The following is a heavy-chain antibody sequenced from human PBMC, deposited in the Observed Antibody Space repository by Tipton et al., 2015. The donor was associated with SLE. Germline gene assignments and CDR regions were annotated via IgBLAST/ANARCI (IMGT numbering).Heavy chain of an antibody. J-gene: IGHJ6*02. D-gene: IGHD3-10*01. CDR2: IYHTGST. CDR3: ARQRLRLLSPLDA. V-gene: IGHV4-31*03. CDR1: GGSISRIGYY. Sequence: TLSLTCTVSGGSISRIGYYWSWIRQHPGKGLEWIGYIYHTGSTYYNPPLESRLTISIDTSKNQFSLRLSSVTAADTAVYYCARQRLRLLSPLDAWGQGTMVTVSS.